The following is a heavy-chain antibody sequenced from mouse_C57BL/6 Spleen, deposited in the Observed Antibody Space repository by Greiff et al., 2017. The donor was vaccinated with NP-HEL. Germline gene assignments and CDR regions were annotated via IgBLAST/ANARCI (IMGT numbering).Heavy chain of an antibody. CDR2: IYPGDGDT. J-gene: IGHJ2*01. D-gene: IGHD2-3*01. V-gene: IGHV1-82*01. Sequence: QVQLQQSGPELVKPGASVKISCKASGYAFSSSWMNWVKQRPGKGLEWIGRIYPGDGDTNYNGKFKGKATLTADKSSSTAYMQLSSLTSEDSAVYFCARPSIYDGYYLDYWGQGTTLTVSS. CDR1: GYAFSSSW. CDR3: ARPSIYDGYYLDY.